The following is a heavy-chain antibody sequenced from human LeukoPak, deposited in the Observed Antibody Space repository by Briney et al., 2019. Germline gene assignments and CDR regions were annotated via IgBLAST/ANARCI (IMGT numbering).Heavy chain of an antibody. V-gene: IGHV4-34*01. CDR1: GGSFSGYY. D-gene: IGHD5-12*01. Sequence: SETLSLTCAVYGGSFSGYYWSWIRQPPGKGLEWIGEINHSGSTNYNPSLKSRVTISVDTSKNQFSLKLSSVTAADTAVYYCARGMAEAYDYNWFDPWGQGTLVTVSS. CDR3: ARGMAEAYDYNWFDP. J-gene: IGHJ5*02. CDR2: INHSGST.